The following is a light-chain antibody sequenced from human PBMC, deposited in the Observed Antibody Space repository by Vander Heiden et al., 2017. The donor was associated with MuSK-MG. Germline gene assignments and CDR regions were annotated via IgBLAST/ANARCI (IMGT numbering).Light chain of an antibody. CDR2: AAS. CDR1: QSISSY. CDR3: QQCDSTSIT. V-gene: IGKV1-39*01. Sequence: DIPLTQSPSSLSASEGDRVTITCRASQSISSYLNWYQQKPGKAPKLLIYAASSLQSGVPSRFSGSGSGTDFTLTISSLQPEDFATYYCQQCDSTSITFGQGTQLEIK. J-gene: IGKJ5*01.